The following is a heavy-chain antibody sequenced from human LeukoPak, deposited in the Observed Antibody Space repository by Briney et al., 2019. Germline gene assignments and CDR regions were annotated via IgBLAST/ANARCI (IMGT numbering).Heavy chain of an antibody. CDR1: GYTFTGYY. J-gene: IGHJ5*02. CDR3: AKGYSPRDWLDP. D-gene: IGHD6-13*01. CDR2: INPNSGGT. Sequence: ASVKVSCKASGYTFTGYYMHWVRQAPGQGLEWMGWINPNSGGTNYAQKFQGRVTMTRDTSITTAYMELSRLRSDDTAVYYCAKGYSPRDWLDPWGQGTLVTVSS. V-gene: IGHV1-2*02.